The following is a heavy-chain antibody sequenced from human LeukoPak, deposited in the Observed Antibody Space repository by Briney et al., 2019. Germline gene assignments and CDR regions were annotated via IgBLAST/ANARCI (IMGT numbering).Heavy chain of an antibody. D-gene: IGHD1-1*01. V-gene: IGHV3-23*01. CDR1: GFSFSSYV. CDR3: ARSPRLTRTDWYFDL. J-gene: IGHJ2*01. CDR2: ISSSGTST. Sequence: GGSLRLSCAASGFSFSSYVMTWVRQAPGRGLEWVSTISSSGTSTFYADSVKGRFTISRDNSKDTLYLHMNILRAEDTAVYYCARSPRLTRTDWYFDLWGRGTLVTVSS.